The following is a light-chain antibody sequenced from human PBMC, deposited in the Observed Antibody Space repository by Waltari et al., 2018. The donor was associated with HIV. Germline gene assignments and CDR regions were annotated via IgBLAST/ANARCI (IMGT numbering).Light chain of an antibody. V-gene: IGKV2-28*01. J-gene: IGKJ1*01. Sequence: DIVMTQSPLSLPVTPGEPASISCRSSQSLLQSNGYNYLDWYLQRPGQSPQLLIYLGSNRASGVPDRFSCSGSGTDFTLKISRVEAEDVGVYYCMQGLQSPRTFAQGTKVEIK. CDR2: LGS. CDR1: QSLLQSNGYNY. CDR3: MQGLQSPRT.